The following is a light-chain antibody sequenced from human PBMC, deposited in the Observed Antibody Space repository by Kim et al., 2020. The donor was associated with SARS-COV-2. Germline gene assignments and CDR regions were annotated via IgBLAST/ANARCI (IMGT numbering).Light chain of an antibody. CDR1: SLRSYY. J-gene: IGLJ3*02. CDR2: GKN. CDR3: NSRDSSGNHLGV. V-gene: IGLV3-19*01. Sequence: LGQTVRMTCQGDSLRSYYASWYQQKPGQAPGLVIYGKNNRPSGIPDRFAGSSSGNTASLTITGAQAEDEADYYCNSRDSSGNHLGVFGGGTKLTVL.